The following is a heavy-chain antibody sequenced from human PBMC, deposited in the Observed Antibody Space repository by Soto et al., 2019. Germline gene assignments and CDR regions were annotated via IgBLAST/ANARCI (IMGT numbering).Heavy chain of an antibody. D-gene: IGHD6-13*01. CDR2: ISSSGGST. J-gene: IGHJ1*01. Sequence: EVQLLESGGGLVQPGGSLRLSCAASGFTFSSYAMSWVRQAPGKGLEWVSAISSSGGSTYYAESVKGRFTISRDNSKNTLYMQMNSLRAKDTAVYYCAVEYSSSRYSGYFQHWGQGTLVTVSS. CDR3: AVEYSSSRYSGYFQH. V-gene: IGHV3-23*01. CDR1: GFTFSSYA.